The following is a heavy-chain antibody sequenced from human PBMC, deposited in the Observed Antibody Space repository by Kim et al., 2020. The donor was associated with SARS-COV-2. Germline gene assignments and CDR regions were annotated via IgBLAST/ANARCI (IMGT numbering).Heavy chain of an antibody. CDR2: IYYSGST. V-gene: IGHV4-39*01. J-gene: IGHJ4*01. CDR3: ARSIAEAGTPPYYFDY. D-gene: IGHD6-13*01. CDR1: GGSISSSSYY. Sequence: ETLSLTCTVSGGSISSSSYYWGWIRQPPGKGLEWIGSIYYSGSTYYNPSLKSRVTISVDTSKNQFSLKLSSVTAADTAVYYCARSIAEAGTPPYYFDY.